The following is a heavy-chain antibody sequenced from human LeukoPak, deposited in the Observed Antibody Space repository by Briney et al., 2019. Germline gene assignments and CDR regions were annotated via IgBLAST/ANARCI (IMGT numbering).Heavy chain of an antibody. CDR1: GFTFSSYW. CDR2: IKQDGSEK. J-gene: IGHJ2*01. V-gene: IGHV3-7*01. Sequence: GGSLRLSCAASGFTFSSYWMSWVRQAPGKGLEWVANIKQDGSEKYYVDSVKGRFTISRDNAKNTLYLQMNSLRAEDTAVYYCARGRAYYYGSGSNWYFDLWGRGTLVTVSS. CDR3: ARGRAYYYGSGSNWYFDL. D-gene: IGHD3-10*01.